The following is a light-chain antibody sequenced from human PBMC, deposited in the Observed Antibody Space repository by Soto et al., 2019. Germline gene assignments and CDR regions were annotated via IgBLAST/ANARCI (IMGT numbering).Light chain of an antibody. Sequence: QAVVTQPPSASGTPGQRVPISCSGSSSKIGSKYVYWYQQLPGTAPKLLMYRNNQRPSGVPDRFSGSKSGTSASLAISGLRSEDEADYYCAAWDAGVSGPAFGGGTKLTVL. CDR2: RNN. J-gene: IGLJ2*01. V-gene: IGLV1-47*01. CDR3: AAWDAGVSGPA. CDR1: SSKIGSKY.